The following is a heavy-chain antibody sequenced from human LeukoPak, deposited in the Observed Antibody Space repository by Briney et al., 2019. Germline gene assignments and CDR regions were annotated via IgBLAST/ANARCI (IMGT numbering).Heavy chain of an antibody. Sequence: ETLSLTCTVSGGSISSSSYYWGWVRQAPGKGLEWVSAISGSGGGTYYADSVKGRFTISRDNSKNTLYLQMNSLRADDTAVYYCAKCLSGGSCYAAFDYWGQGTLVTVSS. CDR3: AKCLSGGSCYAAFDY. CDR2: ISGSGGGT. CDR1: GGSISSSSYY. D-gene: IGHD2-15*01. V-gene: IGHV3-23*01. J-gene: IGHJ4*02.